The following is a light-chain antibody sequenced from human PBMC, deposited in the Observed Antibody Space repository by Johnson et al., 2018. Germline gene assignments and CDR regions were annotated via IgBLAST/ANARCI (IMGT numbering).Light chain of an antibody. CDR3: GTWDSSLSAGNV. V-gene: IGLV1-51*02. J-gene: IGLJ1*01. Sequence: QSVLTQPPSVSAAPGQKVTISCSGSSSNIGNNYVSWYQQLTGTAPKLLIYENNKRPSGIPDRFSGSKSGTSATLGITGLPTGDEADYYCGTWDSSLSAGNVFGTGTKVTVL. CDR1: SSNIGNNY. CDR2: ENN.